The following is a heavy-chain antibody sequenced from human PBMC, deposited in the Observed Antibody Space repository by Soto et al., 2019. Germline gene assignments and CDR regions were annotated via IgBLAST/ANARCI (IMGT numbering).Heavy chain of an antibody. CDR1: GDSVSSNSAA. CDR2: TYYRSKWYN. V-gene: IGHV6-1*01. J-gene: IGHJ3*02. D-gene: IGHD3-3*01. Sequence: SQTLSLTCAISGDSVSSNSAAWNWIRQSPSRGLEWLGRTYYRSKWYNDYAVSVKSRITINPDTSKNQFSLQLNSVTPEDTAVYYCARVERYDFWSGYYDAFDIWGQGTMVTVS. CDR3: ARVERYDFWSGYYDAFDI.